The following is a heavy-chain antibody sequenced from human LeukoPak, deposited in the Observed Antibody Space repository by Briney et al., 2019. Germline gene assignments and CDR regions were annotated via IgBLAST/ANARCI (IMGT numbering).Heavy chain of an antibody. Sequence: PGGSLRLSCVVSGLRFSSYWIHWVRQVPGKGLVWVALVNPDGSTTSYADSVKGRFTISRDNAQNTLYLQMNNLRAEDTAVYYCARESNTVNAFDIWGQGTMVTVSS. CDR2: VNPDGSTT. J-gene: IGHJ3*02. CDR1: GLRFSSYW. D-gene: IGHD4-17*01. V-gene: IGHV3-74*01. CDR3: ARESNTVNAFDI.